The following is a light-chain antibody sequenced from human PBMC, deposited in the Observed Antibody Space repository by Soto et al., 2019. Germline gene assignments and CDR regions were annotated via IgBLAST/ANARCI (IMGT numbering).Light chain of an antibody. CDR3: QQLNSYPWT. Sequence: DIQLTQSPSFLSASVGDRVTITCRASQGISSLLAWYQQKPGNAPKLLIYAASTLQSGVPSRFSGSGSGTEFTLTISSLQPEDFATYYCQQLNSYPWTFGQGTKVDIK. CDR1: QGISSL. CDR2: AAS. J-gene: IGKJ1*01. V-gene: IGKV1-9*01.